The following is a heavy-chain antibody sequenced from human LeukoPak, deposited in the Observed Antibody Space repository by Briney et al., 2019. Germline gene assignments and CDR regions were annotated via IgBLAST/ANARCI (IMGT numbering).Heavy chain of an antibody. CDR3: AKVMGSSVWSSY. J-gene: IGHJ4*02. Sequence: GGSLRLSCTASGFTFSSYGMHWVRQAPGKGLEWVAFIRYDGSNKYYADSVKGRFTISRNNSKNTLYLQMNSLRAEDTAVYYCAKVMGSSVWSSYWGQGTLVTVSS. CDR1: GFTFSSYG. CDR2: IRYDGSNK. D-gene: IGHD6-19*01. V-gene: IGHV3-30*02.